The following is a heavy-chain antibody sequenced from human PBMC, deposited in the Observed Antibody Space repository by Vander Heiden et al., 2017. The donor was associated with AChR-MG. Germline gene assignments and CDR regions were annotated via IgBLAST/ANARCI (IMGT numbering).Heavy chain of an antibody. Sequence: QLQLQESGPGLVKPSETLSLTCTVPGGSISSRSYYWGWIRQPPGKGLEWIGSIYYSGSTYYNPSLKSRVTISVDTSKNQFSLKLSSVTAADTAVYYCARYGSGSYYKGLRYFDYWGQGTLVTVSS. CDR2: IYYSGST. V-gene: IGHV4-39*01. CDR3: ARYGSGSYYKGLRYFDY. CDR1: GGSISSRSYY. J-gene: IGHJ4*02. D-gene: IGHD3-10*01.